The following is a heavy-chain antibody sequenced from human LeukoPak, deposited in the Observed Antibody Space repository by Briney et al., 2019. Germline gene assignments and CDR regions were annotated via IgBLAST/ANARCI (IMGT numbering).Heavy chain of an antibody. V-gene: IGHV3-7*01. D-gene: IGHD3-10*01. J-gene: IGHJ4*02. CDR2: IKQDGSEK. CDR3: AASITMVRGARYY. CDR1: GFTFSSYA. Sequence: GGSLRLSCAASGFTFSSYAMSWVRQAPGKGLEWVANIKQDGSEKYYVDSVKGRFTISRDNAKNSLYLQMNSLRAEDTAVYYCAASITMVRGARYYWGQGTLVTVSS.